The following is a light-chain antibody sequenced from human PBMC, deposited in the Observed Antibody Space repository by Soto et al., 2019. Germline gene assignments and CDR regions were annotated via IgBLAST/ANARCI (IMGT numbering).Light chain of an antibody. CDR1: SSDVGSYNL. Sequence: QSALTQPASVSGSPGQWITISCTGTSSDVGSYNLVSWYQQHPGKAPKVMIYEGTKRPSGVSNRFSGSKSGNTASLTISGLQAEDEADYYCCSYAGSSPFVFGTGTKVTVL. CDR3: CSYAGSSPFV. V-gene: IGLV2-23*01. J-gene: IGLJ1*01. CDR2: EGT.